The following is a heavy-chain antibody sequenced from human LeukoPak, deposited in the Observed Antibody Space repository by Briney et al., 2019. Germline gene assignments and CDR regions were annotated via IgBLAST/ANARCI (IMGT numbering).Heavy chain of an antibody. Sequence: PGGSLRLSCAASGFAFNSYAMSWVRQAPGKGLEWVSAISGSGGSTHYADSVKGRFTISRDNSKNTLYLQMNSLTAVDTAVYFCARRGYTYASLDYWGQGTLVTVSS. CDR2: ISGSGGST. J-gene: IGHJ4*02. CDR3: ARRGYTYASLDY. CDR1: GFAFNSYA. D-gene: IGHD5-18*01. V-gene: IGHV3-23*01.